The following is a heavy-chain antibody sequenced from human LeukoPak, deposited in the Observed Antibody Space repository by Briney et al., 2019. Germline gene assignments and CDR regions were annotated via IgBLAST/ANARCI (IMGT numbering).Heavy chain of an antibody. J-gene: IGHJ4*02. Sequence: ASVKVSCKASGYTFTSYGISWVRQAPGQGLEWMGWISAYNGNTNYAQKLQGRVTMTTDTSTSTAYMELRSLRSDDTAVYYCARDEGMIVVVINGGAIDYWGQGTLVTVSS. CDR3: ARDEGMIVVVINGGAIDY. D-gene: IGHD3-22*01. CDR1: GYTFTSYG. V-gene: IGHV1-18*01. CDR2: ISAYNGNT.